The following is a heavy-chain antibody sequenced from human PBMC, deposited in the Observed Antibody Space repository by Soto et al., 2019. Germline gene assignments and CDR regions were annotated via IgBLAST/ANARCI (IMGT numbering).Heavy chain of an antibody. CDR2: ISYDGSNK. CDR1: GFTFSSYA. Sequence: QVQLVESGGGVVQPGRSLRHSCAASGFTFSSYAMHWVRQAPGKGLEWVAVISYDGSNKYYADSVKGRFTISRDNSKNTLYLQMNSLRAEDTAVYYCARVTGGTGDYWGQGTLVTVSS. D-gene: IGHD1-1*01. J-gene: IGHJ4*02. V-gene: IGHV3-30-3*01. CDR3: ARVTGGTGDY.